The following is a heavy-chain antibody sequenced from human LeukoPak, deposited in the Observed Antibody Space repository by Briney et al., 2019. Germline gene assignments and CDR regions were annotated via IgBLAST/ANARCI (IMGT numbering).Heavy chain of an antibody. V-gene: IGHV3-20*04. CDR2: INWNGGST. J-gene: IGHJ6*03. CDR3: ARASAGYYYYYMDV. Sequence: PGGSLRLSCAASGFTFDDYGMSWVRQAPGKGLEWVSGINWNGGSTGYADSVKGRFTISRDNAKNSLYLQMNSLRAEDTAVYYCARASAGYYYYYMDVWGKGTTVTVSS. CDR1: GFTFDDYG.